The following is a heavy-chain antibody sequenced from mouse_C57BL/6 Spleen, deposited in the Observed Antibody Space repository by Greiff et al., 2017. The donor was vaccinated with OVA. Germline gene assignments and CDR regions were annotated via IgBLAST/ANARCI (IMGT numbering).Heavy chain of an antibody. CDR3: ARRWSTTGYFDV. CDR1: GFNIKNTY. V-gene: IGHV14-3*01. CDR2: IDPANGNT. J-gene: IGHJ1*03. D-gene: IGHD1-1*01. Sequence: VQLQQSVAELVRPGASVKLSCTASGFNIKNTYMNWVKQRPEQGLEWIGRIDPANGNTKYAPKFQGKATITADTSSNTAYLQLSSLTSEDTAIYYCARRWSTTGYFDVWGTGTTVTVSS.